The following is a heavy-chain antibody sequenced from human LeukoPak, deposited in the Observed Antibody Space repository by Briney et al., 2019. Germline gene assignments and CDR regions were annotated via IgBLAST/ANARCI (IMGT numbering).Heavy chain of an antibody. CDR3: ARLGGTTDY. D-gene: IGHD3-10*01. CDR2: IYYSGST. V-gene: IGHV4-59*08. Sequence: SETLSLTCTVAGGSISSYYWSWIRQPPGKGLEWIGYIYYSGSTNYNPSLKSRVTISVDTSKNQFSLKLSSVTAADTAVYYCARLGGTTDYWGQGTLVTVSS. CDR1: GGSISSYY. J-gene: IGHJ4*02.